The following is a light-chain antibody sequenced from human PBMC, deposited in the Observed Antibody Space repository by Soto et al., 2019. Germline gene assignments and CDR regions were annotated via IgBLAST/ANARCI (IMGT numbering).Light chain of an antibody. J-gene: IGKJ5*01. V-gene: IGKV1-13*02. CDR3: QEFNGYPLT. Sequence: AIEFAQSPSSLSASIGDRVTITCRASQGIGSLLAWYQHKPGEGPKLLIYGASTLQSGVPSRFSGSGSGTDFTLTISSLQPEDFATYYCQEFNGYPLTFGQGTRWRL. CDR1: QGIGSL. CDR2: GAS.